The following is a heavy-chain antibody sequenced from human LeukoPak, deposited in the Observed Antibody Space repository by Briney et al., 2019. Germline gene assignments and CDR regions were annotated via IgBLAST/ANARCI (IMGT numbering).Heavy chain of an antibody. CDR1: GFTFSSYG. Sequence: GGSLRLSCAASGFTFSSYGMHWVRQAPGKGLEWVAVILNDGSQEKYADSVKGRFAISRDNSKNTLFLQMNSLRAEDTAVYYCARDDALGDNALDIWGQGTMVTVSS. CDR2: ILNDGSQE. J-gene: IGHJ3*02. V-gene: IGHV3-33*01. CDR3: ARDDALGDNALDI. D-gene: IGHD1-14*01.